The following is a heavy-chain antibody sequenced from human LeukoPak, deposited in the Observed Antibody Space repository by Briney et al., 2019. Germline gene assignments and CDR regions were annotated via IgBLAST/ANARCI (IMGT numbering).Heavy chain of an antibody. CDR2: IYHSGST. V-gene: IGHV4-38-2*02. CDR3: ARFIVVTGVFDP. D-gene: IGHD2-15*01. Sequence: SETLSLTCTVSGYSISSGYYWGWIRQPPGKGLEWIGSIYHSGSTYYNSSLKSRVTISVDTSKNQFSLKLNSVTAADTAVYYCARFIVVTGVFDPWGQGTLVTVSS. CDR1: GYSISSGYY. J-gene: IGHJ5*02.